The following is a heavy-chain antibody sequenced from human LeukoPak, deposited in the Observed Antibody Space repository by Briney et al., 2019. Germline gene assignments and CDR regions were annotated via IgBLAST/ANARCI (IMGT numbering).Heavy chain of an antibody. V-gene: IGHV4-38-2*02. CDR3: ARDNYSGAFDI. J-gene: IGHJ3*02. D-gene: IGHD1-26*01. CDR1: GYSISSGYY. CDR2: IYTSGST. Sequence: QPSETLSLTCAVSGYSISSGYYWGWIRQPPGKGLEWIGSIYTSGSTNYNPSLKSRVTMSVDTSKNQFSLKLSSVTAADTAVYYCARDNYSGAFDIWGQGTMVTVSS.